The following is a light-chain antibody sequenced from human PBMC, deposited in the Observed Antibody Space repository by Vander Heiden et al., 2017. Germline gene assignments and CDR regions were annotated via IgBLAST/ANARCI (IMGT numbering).Light chain of an antibody. CDR3: QQYGSARGT. CDR2: DAS. Sequence: EIVLTQSPGTLSLSPGERATFSCRASQRVSSNYLGWYQQKPGQAPRLLIYDASSRVTGIPDRFTGSGSGTDFTLTISRLEPEDFAVYYCQQYGSARGTFGQGTNLEI. J-gene: IGKJ2*01. CDR1: QRVSSNY. V-gene: IGKV3-20*01.